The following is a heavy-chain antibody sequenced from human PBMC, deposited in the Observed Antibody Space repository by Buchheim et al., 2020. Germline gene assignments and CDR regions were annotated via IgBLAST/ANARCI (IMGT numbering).Heavy chain of an antibody. CDR3: AGSGKQGDLDC. V-gene: IGHV3-7*01. J-gene: IGHJ4*02. D-gene: IGHD1-26*01. CDR1: GFAFNTYW. CDR2: IKPDGSAE. Sequence: EVQLVESGGTLVRPAESLRLSCAASGFAFNTYWMTWVRQAPGKGPEWGANIKPDGSAEYYVDSVKGRFTISRDNANNSLHLQMNYLRGDDSGVYYCAGSGKQGDLDCWGQGTL.